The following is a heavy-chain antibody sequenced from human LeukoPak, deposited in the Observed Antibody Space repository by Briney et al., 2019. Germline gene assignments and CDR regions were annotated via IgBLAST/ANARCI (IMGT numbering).Heavy chain of an antibody. J-gene: IGHJ5*02. CDR1: GFTFSSYA. V-gene: IGHV3-30*04. CDR3: ARDLDSSGLINWFDP. CDR2: ISYDGSNK. D-gene: IGHD3-22*01. Sequence: PGGSLRLSCAASGFTFSSYAMHWVRQVPGKGLEWVAVISYDGSNKYYADSVKGRFTISRDNSKNTLYLQMNSLRAEDTAVYYCARDLDSSGLINWFDPWGQGTLVTVSS.